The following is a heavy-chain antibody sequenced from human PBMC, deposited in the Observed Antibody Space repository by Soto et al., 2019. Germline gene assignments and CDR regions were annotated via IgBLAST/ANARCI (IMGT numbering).Heavy chain of an antibody. CDR1: GYTFTSDY. V-gene: IGHV1-46*01. Sequence: ASVKVSCKASGYTFTSDYMHWVRQAPGQGLEWMGIINPSGGSTSYAQKFQGRVTMTRDTSTSTVYMELSSLRSEDTAVYYCARSLTGSITIFGVASYYFDYWGQGTLVTVSS. D-gene: IGHD3-3*01. CDR2: INPSGGST. CDR3: ARSLTGSITIFGVASYYFDY. J-gene: IGHJ4*02.